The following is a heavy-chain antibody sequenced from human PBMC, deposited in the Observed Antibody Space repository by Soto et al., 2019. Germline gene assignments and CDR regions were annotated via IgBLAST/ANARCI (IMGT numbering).Heavy chain of an antibody. Sequence: QVQLVESGGGVVQPGRSLRLSCAASGFTFSSYAMHWVRQAPGKGLEWVAVISYDGSNKYYADSVKGRFTISRDNSKNTLYLQMNSLRAEDTAVDYCARVGHGFDYWGQGTLVTVSS. CDR3: ARVGHGFDY. CDR1: GFTFSSYA. J-gene: IGHJ4*02. D-gene: IGHD3-3*01. V-gene: IGHV3-30-3*01. CDR2: ISYDGSNK.